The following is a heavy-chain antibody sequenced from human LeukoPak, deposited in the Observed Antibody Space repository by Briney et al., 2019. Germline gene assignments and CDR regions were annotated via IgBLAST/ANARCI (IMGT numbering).Heavy chain of an antibody. CDR1: GFTFSDYY. D-gene: IGHD5-18*01. CDR2: ISSRGNLI. Sequence: AGGSLRLSCVVSGFTFSDYYMSWIRQTPGKGLEWISFISSRGNLIYYADSVKGRFTISRDNARNSLYLQMNGLRAEDTAVYYCARAAMVNYFDYWGQGTLVTVSS. V-gene: IGHV3-11*04. J-gene: IGHJ4*02. CDR3: ARAAMVNYFDY.